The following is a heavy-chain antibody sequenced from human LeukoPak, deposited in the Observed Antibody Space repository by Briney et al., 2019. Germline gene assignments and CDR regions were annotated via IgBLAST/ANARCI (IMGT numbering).Heavy chain of an antibody. D-gene: IGHD2-2*01. CDR2: IIPIFGTA. CDR1: GGTFSSYA. J-gene: IGHJ4*02. CDR3: AAGNCSSTSCYLATSDY. V-gene: IGHV1-69*05. Sequence: SVKVSCKASGGTFSSYAISWVQQAPGQGLEWMGGIIPIFGTANYAQKFQGRVTITTDESTSTAYMELSSLRSEDTAVYYCAAGNCSSTSCYLATSDYWGQGTLVTVSS.